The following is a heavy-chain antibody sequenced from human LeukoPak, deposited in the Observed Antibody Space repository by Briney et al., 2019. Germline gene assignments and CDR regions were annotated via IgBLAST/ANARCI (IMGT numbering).Heavy chain of an antibody. V-gene: IGHV3-48*04. D-gene: IGHD1-26*01. Sequence: GGSLRLSCAASGFTFSSYSMNWVRQAPGKGLEWVSYISSSSTIIYYADSVKGRFTISRDNAKKSLYLQMNSLRAEDTAVYYCARQVGSYYGLDVWGRGTTVTVPS. CDR2: ISSSSTII. CDR1: GFTFSSYS. J-gene: IGHJ6*02. CDR3: ARQVGSYYGLDV.